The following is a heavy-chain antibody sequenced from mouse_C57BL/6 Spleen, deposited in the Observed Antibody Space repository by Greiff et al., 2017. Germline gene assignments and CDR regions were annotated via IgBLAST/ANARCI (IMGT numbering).Heavy chain of an antibody. V-gene: IGHV14-2*01. D-gene: IGHD2-4*01. CDR3: SRDDYEAWFAY. CDR2: IDPEAGET. J-gene: IGHJ3*01. CDR1: GFNIKDYY. Sequence: VQLQQSGAELVKPGASVKLSCTASGFNIKDYYMHWVKQRTEKGLEWIGRIDPEAGETKYDPKFQGKATITAGTSSNTSSLHLSSLTSEDTAVSYCSRDDYEAWFAYWGQGTLVTVSA.